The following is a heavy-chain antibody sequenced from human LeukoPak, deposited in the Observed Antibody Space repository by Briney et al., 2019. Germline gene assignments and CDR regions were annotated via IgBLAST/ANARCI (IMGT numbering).Heavy chain of an antibody. CDR3: ARDRPWGYFDY. CDR2: INHSGST. J-gene: IGHJ4*02. Sequence: KTSETLSLTCAVYGGSFSGYYWSWIRQPPGKGLEWIGEINHSGSTNYNPSLKSRVTISVDTSKNQFSLKLSSVTAADTAVYYCARDRPWGYFDYWGQGTLVTVSS. V-gene: IGHV4-34*01. CDR1: GGSFSGYY. D-gene: IGHD3-16*01.